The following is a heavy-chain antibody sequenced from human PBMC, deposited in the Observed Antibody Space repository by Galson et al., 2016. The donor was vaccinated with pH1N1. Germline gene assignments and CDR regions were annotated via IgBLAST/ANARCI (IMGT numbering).Heavy chain of an antibody. D-gene: IGHD2-2*01. Sequence: SVKVSCKASGYTFTELSMNWVRQAPGKGLEWMGGFNPETGETMYVQNFQGRIIMTEDIPTETAYMEMTNLRSDDMAVYYCATGYRCTRTNCYGYYYHYMVVWGRGAAITVSS. CDR3: ATGYRCTRTNCYGYYYHYMVV. V-gene: IGHV1-24*01. CDR2: FNPETGET. CDR1: GYTFTELS. J-gene: IGHJ6*03.